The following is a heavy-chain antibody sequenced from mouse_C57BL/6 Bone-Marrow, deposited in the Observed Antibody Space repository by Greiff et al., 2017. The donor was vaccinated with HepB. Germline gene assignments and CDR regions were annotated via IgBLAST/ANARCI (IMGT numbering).Heavy chain of an antibody. V-gene: IGHV1-54*01. CDR3: ARWGLYYGSSYGAMDY. Sequence: QVQLKQSGAELVRPGTSVKVSCKASGYAFTNYLIEWVKQRPGQGLEWIGVINPGSGGTNYNEKFKGKATLTADKSSSTAYMQLSSLTSEDSAVYFCARWGLYYGSSYGAMDYWGQGTSVTVSS. CDR1: GYAFTNYL. D-gene: IGHD1-1*01. J-gene: IGHJ4*01. CDR2: INPGSGGT.